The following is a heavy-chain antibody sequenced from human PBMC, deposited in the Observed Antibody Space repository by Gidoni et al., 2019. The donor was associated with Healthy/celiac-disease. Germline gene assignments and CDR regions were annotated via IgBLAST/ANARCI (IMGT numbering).Heavy chain of an antibody. Sequence: EVQMVESGGGLVKPGGSLRLSCAASGFTFSSYSMNWYRQAPGKGLEWVSSISSSSSYIYYADSVKGRFTISRDNAKNSLYLQMNSLRAEDTAVYYCARRQLADAFDIWGQGTMVTVSS. V-gene: IGHV3-21*01. CDR1: GFTFSSYS. D-gene: IGHD1-1*01. J-gene: IGHJ3*02. CDR2: ISSSSSYI. CDR3: ARRQLADAFDI.